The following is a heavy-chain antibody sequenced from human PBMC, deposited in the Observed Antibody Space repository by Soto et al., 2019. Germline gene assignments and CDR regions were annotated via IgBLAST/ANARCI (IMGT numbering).Heavy chain of an antibody. D-gene: IGHD6-25*01. CDR2: LMPIFGTA. V-gene: IGHV1-69*05. CDR1: AGTFSSYA. J-gene: IGHJ3*02. CDR3: ARGGIAAATADAFDT. Sequence: QVQLVQSGAEVKKPGSSVKVSCKASAGTFSSYAISWVRQAPGQGLEWRGGLMPIFGTANYAQKFQGRVRITTDESTSTAYIERSSMRSKGTAVYYCARGGIAAATADAFDTWGQGTMVTFTS.